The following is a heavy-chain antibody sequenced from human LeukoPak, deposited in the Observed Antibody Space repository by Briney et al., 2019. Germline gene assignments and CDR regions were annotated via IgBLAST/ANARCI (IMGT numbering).Heavy chain of an antibody. J-gene: IGHJ5*02. CDR1: GGSISSYY. V-gene: IGHV4-59*01. CDR2: IYYSGST. Sequence: KPSETLSLTCTVSGGSISSYYWSWIRQPPGKGLEWIGYIYYSGSTNYNPSLKSRVTISVDTSKNQFSLKLSSVTAADTAVYYCVTHVDTDGPWFDPWGQGTLVTVSS. D-gene: IGHD5-18*01. CDR3: VTHVDTDGPWFDP.